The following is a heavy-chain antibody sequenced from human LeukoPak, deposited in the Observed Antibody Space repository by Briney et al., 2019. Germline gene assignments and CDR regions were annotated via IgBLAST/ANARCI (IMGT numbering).Heavy chain of an antibody. CDR3: ARVIVVVPAAMGLADY. Sequence: ASVKVSCKASGYTFTSYGISWVRQASGQGLEWMGWISAYNGNTNYAQKLQGRVTMTTDTSTSTAYMELRSLRSDDTAVYYCARVIVVVPAAMGLADYWGQGTLVTVSS. CDR2: ISAYNGNT. V-gene: IGHV1-18*01. J-gene: IGHJ4*02. CDR1: GYTFTSYG. D-gene: IGHD2-2*01.